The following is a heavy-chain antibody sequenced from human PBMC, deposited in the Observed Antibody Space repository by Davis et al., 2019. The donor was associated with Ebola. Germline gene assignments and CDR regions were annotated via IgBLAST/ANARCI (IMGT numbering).Heavy chain of an antibody. CDR1: GGSFSGYY. V-gene: IGHV4-34*01. CDR2: INHSGST. CDR3: ARGNGYSSGWYFYYGMDV. J-gene: IGHJ6*04. D-gene: IGHD6-19*01. Sequence: PSETLSLTCAVYGGSFSGYYWSWIRQPPGKGLEWIGEINHSGSTNYNPSLKSRVTISVDTSKNQFSLKLSSVTAADTAVYYCARGNGYSSGWYFYYGMDVWGKGTTVTVSS.